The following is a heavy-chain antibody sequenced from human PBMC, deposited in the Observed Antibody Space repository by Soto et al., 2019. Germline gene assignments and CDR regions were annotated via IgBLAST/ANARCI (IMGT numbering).Heavy chain of an antibody. V-gene: IGHV4-34*01. CDR3: ARGTRITMHSL. CDR1: GSSFSGFY. D-gene: IGHD3-3*01. J-gene: IGHJ4*02. Sequence: RSLTCAVYGSSFSGFYWSWIRQPPGKGLEWIGEINHSGGTKYNSSLKSRVTISVDTPKNQFSLKMTSVTAADTAVYYCARGTRITMHSLWGQGXLVTVYS. CDR2: INHSGGT.